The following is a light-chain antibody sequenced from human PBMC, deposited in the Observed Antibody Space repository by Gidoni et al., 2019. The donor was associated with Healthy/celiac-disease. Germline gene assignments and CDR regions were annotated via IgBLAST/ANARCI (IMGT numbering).Light chain of an antibody. Sequence: DIVMTQSPDSLAVSLGERATINCKSSQSVLYSSNNKNYLAWYQQKPGQPPKLLIYWASTRESGVPDRFSGSGSGTDFTLTISCLQAEDVAVYYCQQYYSTPLTFGGXTKVEIK. CDR1: QSVLYSSNNKNY. CDR2: WAS. J-gene: IGKJ4*01. CDR3: QQYYSTPLT. V-gene: IGKV4-1*01.